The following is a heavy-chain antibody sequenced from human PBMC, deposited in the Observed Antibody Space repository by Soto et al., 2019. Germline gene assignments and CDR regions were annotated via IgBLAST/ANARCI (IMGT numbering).Heavy chain of an antibody. J-gene: IGHJ3*02. V-gene: IGHV4-4*07. CDR2: IYTSGST. Sequence: SETLSLTCTVSGGSISTYSWSWIRQPAGKGLEWIGRIYTSGSTNYNPSLKSRVTMSVDTSKNQFSLKLSSVTAADTAVYYCATGGSYVAFDIWGQGTMVTVSS. D-gene: IGHD1-26*01. CDR1: GGSISTYS. CDR3: ATGGSYVAFDI.